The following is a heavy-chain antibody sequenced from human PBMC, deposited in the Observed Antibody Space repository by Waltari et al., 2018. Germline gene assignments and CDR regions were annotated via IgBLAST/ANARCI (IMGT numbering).Heavy chain of an antibody. J-gene: IGHJ4*02. D-gene: IGHD3-3*01. CDR2: TIPTFGTA. V-gene: IGHV1-69*13. CDR3: ARSEHYDFWSGYGFDY. Sequence: QVQLVQSGAEVKKPGSSVKVSCKASGGTFSSYAIRWVRQARGQGLEWMGRTIPTFGTANYAQKFQGRVTITADNSTSTAYMELSSLRSEDTAVYYCARSEHYDFWSGYGFDYWGQGTLVTVAS. CDR1: GGTFSSYA.